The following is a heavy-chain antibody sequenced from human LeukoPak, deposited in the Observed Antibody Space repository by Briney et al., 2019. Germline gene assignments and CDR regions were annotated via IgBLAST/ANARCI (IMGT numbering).Heavy chain of an antibody. Sequence: GGSLRLSCAASGFTFSDYYMSWIRQVPGKGLEWVSYISISGNTIYYADSVKGRFTISRDNAKNSLYLQMNSLRAEDAAVYYCARDFSHYDILTGYLGGAFDIWGQGTMVTVSS. CDR1: GFTFSDYY. D-gene: IGHD3-9*01. J-gene: IGHJ3*02. CDR3: ARDFSHYDILTGYLGGAFDI. V-gene: IGHV3-11*04. CDR2: ISISGNTI.